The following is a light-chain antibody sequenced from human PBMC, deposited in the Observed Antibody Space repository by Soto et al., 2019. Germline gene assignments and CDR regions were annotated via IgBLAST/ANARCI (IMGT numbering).Light chain of an antibody. V-gene: IGKV3-11*01. J-gene: IGKJ5*01. CDR1: QSVSSS. CDR3: HQRYNWPRVT. CDR2: DAS. Sequence: EIVLTQSPVTLSLSPGERATLSCRASQSVSSSLAWYQQKPGQAPRLLIYDASNRATGIPARFSGSGSGTDFTLTITSLEPEDFAVYFCHQRYNWPRVTFGQGTRLEIK.